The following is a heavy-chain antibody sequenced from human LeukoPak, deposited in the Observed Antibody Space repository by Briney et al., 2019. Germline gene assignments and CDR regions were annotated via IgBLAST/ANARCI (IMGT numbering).Heavy chain of an antibody. J-gene: IGHJ4*02. CDR1: GFTFSSYA. D-gene: IGHD6-13*01. CDR3: AKVPSSWYYFDY. Sequence: QSGGSLRLSCAASGFTFSSYAMSWVRQAPGKGLEWVSAISGSGGSTYYADSVKGRFTISRDNSKNTLYLQMNSLRAEDTAVYYCAKVPSSWYYFDYWGQGTLVTVPS. V-gene: IGHV3-23*01. CDR2: ISGSGGST.